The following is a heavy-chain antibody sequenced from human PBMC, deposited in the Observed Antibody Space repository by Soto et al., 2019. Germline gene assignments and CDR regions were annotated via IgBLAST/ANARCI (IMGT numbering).Heavy chain of an antibody. V-gene: IGHV4-39*01. CDR1: GGSISSRSNY. Sequence: QLQLQESGPGLVKPSETLSLTCTVSGGSISSRSNYWGWIRQPPGKGLEWIGSIYYTVSTYYTPSLESRVTISGDPSKNQFSLKLSSVTAADTAVFYCARRPGITTLRRDYWGQGTLVTVSS. CDR3: ARRPGITTLRRDY. D-gene: IGHD3-3*01. J-gene: IGHJ4*02. CDR2: IYYTVST.